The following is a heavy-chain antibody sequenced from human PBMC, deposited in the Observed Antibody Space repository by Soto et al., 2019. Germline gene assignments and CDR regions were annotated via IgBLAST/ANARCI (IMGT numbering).Heavy chain of an antibody. CDR1: GGSISSYY. CDR3: ARDGEYYDSSGQGYYGMDV. J-gene: IGHJ6*02. Sequence: SETLSLTCTVSGGSISSYYWSWIRQPPGKGLEWIGYIYYSGSTNYKPSLKSRVTISVDTSKNQFSLKLSSVTAADTAVYYCARDGEYYDSSGQGYYGMDVWGQGTTVT. D-gene: IGHD3-22*01. CDR2: IYYSGST. V-gene: IGHV4-59*01.